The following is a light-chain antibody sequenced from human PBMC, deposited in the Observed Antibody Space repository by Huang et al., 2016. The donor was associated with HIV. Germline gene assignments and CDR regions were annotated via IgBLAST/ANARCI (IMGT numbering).Light chain of an antibody. J-gene: IGKJ4*01. CDR2: DTS. Sequence: EVMLTQSPSILSLSLGGTGTIHCKASQSVGSYVAWYQQRPGQSPRLLLYDTSNRAAGIPTRFSGSGSGTDFTLTISGLESGDLGVFYCQQRSTWPLTFGGGTKVA. CDR3: QQRSTWPLT. V-gene: IGKV3-11*01. CDR1: QSVGSY.